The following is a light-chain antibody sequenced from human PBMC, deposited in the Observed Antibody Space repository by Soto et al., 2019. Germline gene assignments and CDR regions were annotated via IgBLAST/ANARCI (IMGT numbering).Light chain of an antibody. V-gene: IGKV1-27*01. CDR1: QAIDNY. Sequence: DIPMTQSPSSLYASVGDRVTITCRASQAIDNYLAWYQQKSWKVPKLLMYAASTLQSGVPSRFSGSGSGTDFTHTISSLQPEDVATYYGLQYDSGPAITFGQGTRREIK. CDR3: LQYDSGPAIT. CDR2: AAS. J-gene: IGKJ5*01.